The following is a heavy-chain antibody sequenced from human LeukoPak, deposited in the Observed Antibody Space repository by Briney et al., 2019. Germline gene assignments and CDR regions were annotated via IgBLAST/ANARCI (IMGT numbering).Heavy chain of an antibody. CDR1: GFTFSIYA. V-gene: IGHV3-74*01. J-gene: IGHJ4*02. CDR2: MKGDGSDI. Sequence: PGGSLRLSCAASGFTFSIYAMSWVRQDPGKGLVWVSGMKGDGSDITYADSVKGRFTISRDNAKNTVYLQMNSLRAEDTGVYYCARDLRAPPGYWGQGTLVTVSS. D-gene: IGHD7-27*01. CDR3: ARDLRAPPGY.